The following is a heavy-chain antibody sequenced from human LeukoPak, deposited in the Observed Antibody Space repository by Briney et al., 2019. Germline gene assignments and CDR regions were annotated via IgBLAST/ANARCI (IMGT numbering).Heavy chain of an antibody. J-gene: IGHJ4*02. CDR2: ISYVGSNK. D-gene: IGHD4-17*01. Sequence: GRSLRLSCAASGFTFSSYAMHWVRQAPGKGLEWVAVISYVGSNKYYADSVKGRFTISRDNSKNTLYLQMNSLRAEDTAVYYCARDQTELHDYGDFHATDYWGQGTLVTVSS. CDR1: GFTFSSYA. V-gene: IGHV3-30-3*01. CDR3: ARDQTELHDYGDFHATDY.